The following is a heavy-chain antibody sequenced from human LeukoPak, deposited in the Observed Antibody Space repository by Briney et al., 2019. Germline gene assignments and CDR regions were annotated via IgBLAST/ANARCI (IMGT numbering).Heavy chain of an antibody. D-gene: IGHD5/OR15-5a*01. CDR2: FDPGADDT. CDR3: AAGGVYDLLPY. CDR1: GNTLTELS. Sequence: ASVKVSCKVSGNTLTELSLHWVRQAPGKGLEWMGGFDPGADDTLYAQKFQARVTMTEDTSTDTAYMELSSLGSEDTAVYYCAAGGVYDLLPYWGQGTLVTVSS. J-gene: IGHJ4*02. V-gene: IGHV1-24*01.